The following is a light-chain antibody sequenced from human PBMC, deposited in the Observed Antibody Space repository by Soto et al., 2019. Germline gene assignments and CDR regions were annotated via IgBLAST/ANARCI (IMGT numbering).Light chain of an antibody. CDR1: QSISSW. J-gene: IGKJ4*01. V-gene: IGKV1-5*01. CDR2: DAS. CDR3: QQYNSYPF. Sequence: DIQITQSPSTLSASVGDRVIITCRASQSISSWLAWYQQKPGKAPKLLIYDASSLESGVPSRFSGSGSGTEFTLTISSLQPDDFATYYCQQYNSYPFFGGGTKVDIK.